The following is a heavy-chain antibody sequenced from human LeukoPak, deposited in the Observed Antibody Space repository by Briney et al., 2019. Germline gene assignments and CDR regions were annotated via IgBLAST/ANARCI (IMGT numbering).Heavy chain of an antibody. Sequence: SETLSLTCTVSGGSISSYYWSWIRQPAGKGLEWIGRIYTSGSTNYNPSLKSRVTMSVDTSKNQFSLKLSSVTAADTAVYYCARGGGYCSSTSCYTLCCFDYWGRGTLVTVSS. CDR1: GGSISSYY. V-gene: IGHV4-4*07. D-gene: IGHD2-2*02. CDR3: ARGGGYCSSTSCYTLCCFDY. J-gene: IGHJ4*02. CDR2: IYTSGST.